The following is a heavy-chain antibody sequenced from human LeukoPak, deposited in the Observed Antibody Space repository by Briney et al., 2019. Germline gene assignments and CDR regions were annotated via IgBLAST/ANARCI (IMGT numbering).Heavy chain of an antibody. V-gene: IGHV4-34*01. Sequence: SETLSLTCAVYGGSFSGYYWSWIRQPPGKGLEWIGEINHSGSTNYNPSLKSRVTISVDTSKNQFSLKLSSVTAADTAVYYCARHERFLEWLFDYWGQGTLATVSS. CDR3: ARHERFLEWLFDY. CDR1: GGSFSGYY. J-gene: IGHJ4*02. CDR2: INHSGST. D-gene: IGHD3-3*01.